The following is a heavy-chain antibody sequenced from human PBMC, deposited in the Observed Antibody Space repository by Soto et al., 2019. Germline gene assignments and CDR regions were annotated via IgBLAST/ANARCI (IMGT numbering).Heavy chain of an antibody. V-gene: IGHV3-23*01. D-gene: IGHD6-6*01. CDR1: GFTFSSYA. CDR3: AKPPGSSSTYYYYMSV. Sequence: EVELLESGGGLVQPGGSLRLSCAASGFTFSSYAMSWVRQAPGKGLEWVSGISESGGSTYYADSVRGRFTISRDNSKNTLYLKMSSLRAEDTALYYCAKPPGSSSTYYYYMSVWGKGTTVTVTS. J-gene: IGHJ6*03. CDR2: ISESGGST.